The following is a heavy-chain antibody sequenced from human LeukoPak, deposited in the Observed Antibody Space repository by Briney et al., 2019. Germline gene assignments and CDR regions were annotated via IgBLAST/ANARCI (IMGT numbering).Heavy chain of an antibody. V-gene: IGHV4-39*07. J-gene: IGHJ5*02. D-gene: IGHD2-2*01. CDR2: IYYSGTT. Sequence: SETLSLTCTVSGDSISTTSYFWAWIRQPPEGGLEWIASIYYSGTTYYKSSLKSRVTISIERTKNQFYLNLRSLTAADTALYFCARVYSSTHNWFDTWGQGTQVTVSS. CDR3: ARVYSSTHNWFDT. CDR1: GDSISTTSYF.